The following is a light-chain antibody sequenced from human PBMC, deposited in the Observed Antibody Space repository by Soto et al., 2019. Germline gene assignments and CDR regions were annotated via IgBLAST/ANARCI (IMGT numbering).Light chain of an antibody. CDR1: QGLVYRNGNTF. J-gene: IGKJ2*01. CDR2: KVS. CDR3: LQYTHWPHT. Sequence: DVVMTQSPLSLPVTLGQPASISCRSSQGLVYRNGNTFLDWFFQRPGQSPRRLLYKVSNRYSGVRDRFSSSGSDDYFTLHISRVEAEDVGVYYCLQYTHWPHTFGQGTKLEIK. V-gene: IGKV2-30*01.